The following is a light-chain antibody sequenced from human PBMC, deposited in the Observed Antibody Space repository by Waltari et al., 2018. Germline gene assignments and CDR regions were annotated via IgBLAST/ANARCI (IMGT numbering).Light chain of an antibody. CDR2: RNN. Sequence: QSLLTQPPSASGTPGQRVTISCSGSSSNIGSHYVYWYQQPPGPAPKLLIYRNNQRPSGVPDRFSGSKSGTSASLAISGLRSEDEADYYCAAWDDSLSGPVFGGGTKLTVL. CDR1: SSNIGSHY. J-gene: IGLJ3*02. CDR3: AAWDDSLSGPV. V-gene: IGLV1-47*01.